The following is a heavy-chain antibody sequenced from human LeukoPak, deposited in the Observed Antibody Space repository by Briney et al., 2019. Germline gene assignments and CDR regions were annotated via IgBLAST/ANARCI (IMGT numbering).Heavy chain of an antibody. J-gene: IGHJ4*02. CDR2: IGSDGAT. Sequence: PGGSLRLSCEASGFTFFNYAMSWVRQAPGKGLQWVSGIGSDGATFYTDSVKGRFTISRDNSKNTVYLHIDSPGAEDTAVYYCAKCMSSTGVCLNFDYWGQGILVAVST. D-gene: IGHD2-21*02. CDR1: GFTFFNYA. V-gene: IGHV3-23*01. CDR3: AKCMSSTGVCLNFDY.